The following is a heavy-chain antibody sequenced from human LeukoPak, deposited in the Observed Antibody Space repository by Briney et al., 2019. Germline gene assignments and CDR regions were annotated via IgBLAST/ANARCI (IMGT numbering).Heavy chain of an antibody. CDR1: GFTFSSYG. Sequence: GRSLRLSCAASGFTFSSYGMHWVRQAPGKGLEWVAVISYHGSNKYHADSVKGRYTISRDNSKNTLYLQMNSLRAEDTAVYYCAKDHCSGTSCFNYYGMDVWDQGTTVTVSS. D-gene: IGHD2-2*01. CDR3: AKDHCSGTSCFNYYGMDV. V-gene: IGHV3-30*18. CDR2: ISYHGSNK. J-gene: IGHJ6*02.